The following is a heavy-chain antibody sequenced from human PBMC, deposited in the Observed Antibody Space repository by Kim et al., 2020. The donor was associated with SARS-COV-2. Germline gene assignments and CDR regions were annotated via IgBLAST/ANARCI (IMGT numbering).Heavy chain of an antibody. CDR1: GFIFSNYW. D-gene: IGHD6-13*01. Sequence: GGSLRLSCAASGFIFSNYWMTWVRQAPGKGLEWVANIKEDGSERYYVDSVKGRYTISRDNAKNSLSLQMNSLRDEDTAMYYCARRRLSWADAFDVWGQGTMVTVSS. CDR3: ARRRLSWADAFDV. J-gene: IGHJ3*01. CDR2: IKEDGSER. V-gene: IGHV3-7*01.